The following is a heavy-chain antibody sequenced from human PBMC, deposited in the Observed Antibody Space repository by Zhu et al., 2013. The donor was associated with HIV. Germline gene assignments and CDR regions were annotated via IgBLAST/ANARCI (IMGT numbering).Heavy chain of an antibody. CDR3: ARGLHSYGYIHADAFDI. CDR2: INHSGST. Sequence: VQLQQWGAGLLKPSETLSLTCAVYGGSFSGYYWSWIRQPPGKGLEWIGEINHSGSTNYNPSLKSRVTISVDTSKNQFSLKLSSVTAADTAVYYCARGLHSYGYIHADAFDIWGQGTMVTVSS. CDR1: GGSFSGYY. J-gene: IGHJ3*02. D-gene: IGHD5-18*01. V-gene: IGHV4-34*01.